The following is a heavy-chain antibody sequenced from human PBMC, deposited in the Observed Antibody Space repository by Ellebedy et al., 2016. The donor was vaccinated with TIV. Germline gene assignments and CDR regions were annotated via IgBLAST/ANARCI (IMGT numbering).Heavy chain of an antibody. Sequence: GSLRLSCAVYGGAFGGYYWSWVRQPPGKGLEWIGEINHDGCTTYKPSLKSRVTISIDTSKNQFSLRLSSVTAADTAVYYCVRVLAAGGTNRFDPWGQGTLVTVSS. V-gene: IGHV4-34*01. D-gene: IGHD1-1*01. CDR1: GGAFGGYY. CDR3: VRVLAAGGTNRFDP. J-gene: IGHJ5*02. CDR2: INHDGCT.